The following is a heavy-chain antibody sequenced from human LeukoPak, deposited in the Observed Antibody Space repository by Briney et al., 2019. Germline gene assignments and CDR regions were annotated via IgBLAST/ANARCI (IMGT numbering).Heavy chain of an antibody. CDR2: IRYDGSNK. CDR3: AKDRLFIVVGFFDY. J-gene: IGHJ4*02. D-gene: IGHD2-21*01. Sequence: GGSLRLSCAASGFTFSSYGMHWVRRAPGKGLEWVAFIRYDGSNKYYADSVKGRFTISRDNSKNTLYLQMNSLRAEDTAVYYCAKDRLFIVVGFFDYWGQGTLVTVSS. V-gene: IGHV3-30*02. CDR1: GFTFSSYG.